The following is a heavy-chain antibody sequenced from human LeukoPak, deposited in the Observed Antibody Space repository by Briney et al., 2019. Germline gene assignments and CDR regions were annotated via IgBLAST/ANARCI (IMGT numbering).Heavy chain of an antibody. V-gene: IGHV3-30*18. J-gene: IGHJ4*02. D-gene: IGHD6-19*01. CDR1: GFTFSSHG. CDR3: AKVSIAVAGYFDY. Sequence: GGSLRLSCAASGFTFSSHGMHWVRQAPGKGLEWVAVISYDGSNKYYADSVKGRFTISRDNSKNTLYLQMNSLRAEDTAVYYCAKVSIAVAGYFDYWGQGTLVTVSS. CDR2: ISYDGSNK.